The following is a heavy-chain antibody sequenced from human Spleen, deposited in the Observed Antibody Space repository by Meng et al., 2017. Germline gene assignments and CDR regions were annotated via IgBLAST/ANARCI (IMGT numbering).Heavy chain of an antibody. CDR3: ARDWGYYDSSGYYEFDY. D-gene: IGHD3-22*01. Sequence: GESLKISCAASGFTFSSYWMSWVRQAPGKGLEWVANIKQDGSEKYYVDSVKGRFTISRDNSKNTLYLQMNSLRAEDTAVYYCARDWGYYDSSGYYEFDYWGQGTLVTVSS. V-gene: IGHV3-7*01. J-gene: IGHJ4*02. CDR1: GFTFSSYW. CDR2: IKQDGSEK.